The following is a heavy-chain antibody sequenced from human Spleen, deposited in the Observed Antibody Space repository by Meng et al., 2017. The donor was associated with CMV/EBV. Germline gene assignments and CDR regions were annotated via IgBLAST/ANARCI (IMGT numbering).Heavy chain of an antibody. V-gene: IGHV3-30*02. D-gene: IGHD4-17*01. CDR3: VRVADFGDYGDF. CDR1: GFTLSSYG. CDR2: IRSDGSNT. Sequence: GGSLRLSCVMSGFTLSSYGMHWVRQAPGKGLEWVAFIRSDGSNTYYADSVKGRFTISRDNSKNTLYLQMNSLRAEDAALYYCVRVADFGDYGDFWGQGILVTVSS. J-gene: IGHJ4*02.